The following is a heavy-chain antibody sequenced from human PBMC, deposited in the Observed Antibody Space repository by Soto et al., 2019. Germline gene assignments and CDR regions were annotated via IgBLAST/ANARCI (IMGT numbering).Heavy chain of an antibody. CDR3: AREPSDFWSGYYNDDY. J-gene: IGHJ4*02. Sequence: SETLSLTCAVSGYSISSGYYWGWIRQPPGKGLEWIGSIYHSGSTYYNPSLKSRATISVDTSKNQFSLKLSSVTAADTAVYYCAREPSDFWSGYYNDDYWGQGTLVTVSS. CDR1: GYSISSGYY. CDR2: IYHSGST. V-gene: IGHV4-38-2*02. D-gene: IGHD3-3*01.